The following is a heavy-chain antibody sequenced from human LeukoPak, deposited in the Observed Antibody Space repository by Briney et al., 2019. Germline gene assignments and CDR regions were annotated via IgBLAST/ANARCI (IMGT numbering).Heavy chain of an antibody. CDR1: GGTFSSYA. J-gene: IGHJ4*02. Sequence: SVKVSCKASGGTFSSYAISWVRQAPGQGLEWMGRIIPILGIANYAQKFQGRVTITADKSTSTAYMELSSLRSEDTAVYYCARSHSYGHPYFDYWGQGTLVTVSS. V-gene: IGHV1-69*04. CDR3: ARSHSYGHPYFDY. CDR2: IIPILGIA. D-gene: IGHD5-18*01.